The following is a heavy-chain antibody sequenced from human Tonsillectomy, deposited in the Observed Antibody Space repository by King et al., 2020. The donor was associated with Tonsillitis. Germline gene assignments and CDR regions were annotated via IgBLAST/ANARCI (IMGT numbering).Heavy chain of an antibody. V-gene: IGHV4-59*01. J-gene: IGHJ4*02. CDR3: ARIAVAGTVLYYFDY. D-gene: IGHD6-19*01. CDR2: IYYSGTT. CDR1: GGSLSSYY. Sequence: QLQESGPGLVKPSETLSLTCTVSGGSLSSYYWSWIRQPPGKGLEWIGYIYYSGTTNYNPSLKSRVTISVDTSKNQFSLKLSSVTAADTAVYYCARIAVAGTVLYYFDYRGQGTLVTVSS.